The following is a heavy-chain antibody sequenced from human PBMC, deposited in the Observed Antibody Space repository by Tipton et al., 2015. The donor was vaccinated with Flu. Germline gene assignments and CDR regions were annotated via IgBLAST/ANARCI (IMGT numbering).Heavy chain of an antibody. Sequence: LRLSCAVYGGSSSGYYWNYIRQPPGRGLEWIGEINHSGIISYNPSLKSRVTMSVDTSKNQFSLKLRSVTAADTAVYYCARDTFRYCSGASCLSDYYYYGMDVWGQGP. D-gene: IGHD2-15*01. CDR2: INHSGII. J-gene: IGHJ6*02. CDR1: GGSSSGYY. V-gene: IGHV4-34*01. CDR3: ARDTFRYCSGASCLSDYYYYGMDV.